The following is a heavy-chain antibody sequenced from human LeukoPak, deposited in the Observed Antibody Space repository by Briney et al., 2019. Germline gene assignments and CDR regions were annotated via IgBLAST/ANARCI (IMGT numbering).Heavy chain of an antibody. V-gene: IGHV3-30*18. CDR2: ISYDGSNK. J-gene: IGHJ4*02. CDR3: AKELSFWSGYYRGYFDY. D-gene: IGHD3-3*01. Sequence: GGSLRLSCAASGLTFSDYYMSWIRQAPGKGLEWVAVISYDGSNKYYADSVKGRFTISRDNSKNTLYLQMNSLRAEDTAVYYCAKELSFWSGYYRGYFDYWGQGTLVTVSS. CDR1: GLTFSDYY.